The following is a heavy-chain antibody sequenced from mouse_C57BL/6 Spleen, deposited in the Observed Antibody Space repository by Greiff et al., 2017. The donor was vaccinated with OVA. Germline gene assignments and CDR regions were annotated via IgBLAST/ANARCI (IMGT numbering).Heavy chain of an antibody. Sequence: QVQLQQPGAELVKPGASVKMSCKASGYTFTSYWITWVTQRPGQGLEWIGDIYPGSGSTNYNEKFKSKATLTVDTSSSTAYMQLSSLTSEDSAVYYCARGYDGYPFYAMDYWGQGTSVTVSS. CDR1: GYTFTSYW. CDR3: ARGYDGYPFYAMDY. J-gene: IGHJ4*01. D-gene: IGHD2-3*01. V-gene: IGHV1-55*01. CDR2: IYPGSGST.